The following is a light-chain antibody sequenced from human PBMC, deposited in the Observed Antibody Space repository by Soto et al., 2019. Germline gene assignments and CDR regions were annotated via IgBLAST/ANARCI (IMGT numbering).Light chain of an antibody. CDR2: GSS. Sequence: EIVVTQSPGTLSFSPGERATLSCRASQSVSSSYLAWYQQKPGQAPRLLIYGSSSRATGIPDRFSGSESGTNVTLTISRLDPEDFAVYYCQQYGSLPWTFGQGTNVQIK. J-gene: IGKJ1*01. V-gene: IGKV3-20*01. CDR3: QQYGSLPWT. CDR1: QSVSSSY.